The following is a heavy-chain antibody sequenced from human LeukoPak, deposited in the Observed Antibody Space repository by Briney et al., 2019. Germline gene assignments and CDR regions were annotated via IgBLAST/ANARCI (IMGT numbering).Heavy chain of an antibody. Sequence: GGSLRLSCAASGFSFSSYWMSWVRQAPGKGLEWVANINQDGTDRQYVDSMKGRFTISRDNDKDSVFLQMDGLRVEDTAVYYCVTTTRAYFRDSWGQGTLVTVSS. CDR1: GFSFSSYW. J-gene: IGHJ4*02. CDR3: VTTTRAYFRDS. D-gene: IGHD1-26*01. CDR2: INQDGTDR. V-gene: IGHV3-7*01.